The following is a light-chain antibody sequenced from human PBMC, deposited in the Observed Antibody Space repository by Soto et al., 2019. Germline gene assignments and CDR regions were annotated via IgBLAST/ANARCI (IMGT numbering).Light chain of an antibody. V-gene: IGKV1-33*01. J-gene: IGKJ1*01. Sequence: DIQMTQSPSSLSASVGERFPITCQGSQDISNYLNWYQQKPGKAPKLLIYDASNLETGVPSRFSGSGSGTDFTFTISSLQPEDIATYYCQQYDNLPRTFGQGTKVEIK. CDR3: QQYDNLPRT. CDR2: DAS. CDR1: QDISNY.